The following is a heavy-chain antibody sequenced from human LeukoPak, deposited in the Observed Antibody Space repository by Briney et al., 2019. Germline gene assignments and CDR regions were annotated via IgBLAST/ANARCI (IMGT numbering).Heavy chain of an antibody. Sequence: ASVKVSCKASGYTFTSYYMHWVRQAPGQGLEWMGIINPSGGSTSYAQKLQGRVTMTTDTSTSTAYMELRSLRSDDTAVYYCARVRTRYSSSWYDYDYWGQGTLVTVSS. V-gene: IGHV1-46*01. J-gene: IGHJ4*02. CDR2: INPSGGST. CDR3: ARVRTRYSSSWYDYDY. CDR1: GYTFTSYY. D-gene: IGHD6-13*01.